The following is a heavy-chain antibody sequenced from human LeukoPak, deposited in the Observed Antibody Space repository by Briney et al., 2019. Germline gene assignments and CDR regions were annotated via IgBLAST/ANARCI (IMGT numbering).Heavy chain of an antibody. CDR3: ARVGGGYDFGY. D-gene: IGHD5-12*01. CDR1: GFTFSSYW. V-gene: IGHV3-7*01. Sequence: GGSLRLSCAASGFTFSSYWMSWVRQAPGKGLGWVANIKQDGSEKYYVDSVKGRFTISRDNAKNSLYLQMNSLRAEDTAVYYCARVGGGYDFGYWGQGTLVTVSS. J-gene: IGHJ4*02. CDR2: IKQDGSEK.